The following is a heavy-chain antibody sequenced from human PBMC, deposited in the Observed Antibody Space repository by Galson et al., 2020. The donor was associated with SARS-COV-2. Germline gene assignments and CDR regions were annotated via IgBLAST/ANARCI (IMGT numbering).Heavy chain of an antibody. Sequence: GESLKISCAASGFTFSSYAMSWVRQAPGKGLEWVSSVSGSGDNTYYADSMRGRFTISRDNSKNTLYLQMNSLRAEDTAVYYCAKVRVGPTDDAFDIWGQGTMVTVSS. CDR3: AKVRVGPTDDAFDI. CDR2: VSGSGDNT. CDR1: GFTFSSYA. V-gene: IGHV3-23*01. J-gene: IGHJ3*02. D-gene: IGHD4-4*01.